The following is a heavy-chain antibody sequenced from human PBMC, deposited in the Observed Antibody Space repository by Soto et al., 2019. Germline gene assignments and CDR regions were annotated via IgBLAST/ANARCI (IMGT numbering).Heavy chain of an antibody. CDR2: INHSGST. Sequence: TXGTLSLTCAVYGGSFSGYYWSWIRQPPGKGLEWIGEINHSGSTNYNPSLKSRVTISVDTSKNQFSLKLSSVTAADTAVYYCARGWDYGMDVWGQGTTVTVSS. J-gene: IGHJ6*02. V-gene: IGHV4-34*01. D-gene: IGHD1-26*01. CDR1: GGSFSGYY. CDR3: ARGWDYGMDV.